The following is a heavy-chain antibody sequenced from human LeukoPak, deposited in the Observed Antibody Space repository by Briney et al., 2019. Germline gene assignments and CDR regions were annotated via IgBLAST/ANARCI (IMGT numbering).Heavy chain of an antibody. CDR2: IYYSGST. CDR3: ARGRAPNIAAAGLGY. D-gene: IGHD6-13*01. CDR1: GGSISSYY. Sequence: SETLSLTCTVSGGSISSYYWSWIRQPPGKGLEWIGYIYYSGSTNYNPSLKSRVTISVDTSKNQFSLKLSSVTAADTAVYYCARGRAPNIAAAGLGYWGQGTLVTVSS. J-gene: IGHJ4*02. V-gene: IGHV4-59*01.